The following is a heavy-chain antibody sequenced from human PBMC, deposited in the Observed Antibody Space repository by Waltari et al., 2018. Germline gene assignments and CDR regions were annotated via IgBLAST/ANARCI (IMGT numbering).Heavy chain of an antibody. CDR1: GFTFSSYW. CDR3: AELSSSAFHF. CDR2: RDGSST. V-gene: IGHV3-74*01. Sequence: EVQLVESGGGLVQPGGSLRLSCAASGFTFSSYWMHWVRQAPGKGLGGVSRRDGSSTSYADSVMGRFTISRDNAKNTLYLQMNSLSVDDTAVYYCAELSSSAFHFWGQGTMVTVSS. D-gene: IGHD1-7*01. J-gene: IGHJ3*01.